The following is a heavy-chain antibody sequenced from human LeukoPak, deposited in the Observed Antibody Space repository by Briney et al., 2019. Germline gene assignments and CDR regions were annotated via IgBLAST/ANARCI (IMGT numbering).Heavy chain of an antibody. Sequence: PGGSLRLSCPASGFTFSNYAMRWVRQAPGKGLEWVSAISGSGGTTYYADSVKGRFTISRDNSKNTLYVQMNSLRAEDTAVYYCAKVNGWNGMDVWGQGTTVTASS. V-gene: IGHV3-23*01. CDR1: GFTFSNYA. J-gene: IGHJ6*02. CDR3: AKVNGWNGMDV. D-gene: IGHD1-1*01. CDR2: ISGSGGTT.